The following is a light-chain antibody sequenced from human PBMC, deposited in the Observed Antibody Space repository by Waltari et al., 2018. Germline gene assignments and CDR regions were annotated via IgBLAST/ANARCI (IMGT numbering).Light chain of an antibody. CDR2: GAS. CDR3: QQYYSIPYT. J-gene: IGKJ2*01. Sequence: EIVLTQSPATLSVSPGEGATLSCRASQGVSSNLAWYQQKPGQAPRLLIYGASSRATGISDRFSGSGSGTEFTLTISSLRSEDFAVYYCQQYYSIPYTFGPGTKLEIK. V-gene: IGKV3-15*01. CDR1: QGVSSN.